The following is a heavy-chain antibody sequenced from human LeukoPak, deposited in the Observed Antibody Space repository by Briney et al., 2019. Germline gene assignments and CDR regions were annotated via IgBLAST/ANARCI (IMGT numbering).Heavy chain of an antibody. J-gene: IGHJ4*02. CDR3: ARGVVTAMPENDY. CDR1: GFTFSRYD. V-gene: IGHV3-23*05. Sequence: QTGGSLRLSCAASGFTFSRYDLSWVRQAPGKGLECVSTISRTVTTTYYADSVKGRFTISRDNSKNTLYLQMNDLRADDTAVYYCARGVVTAMPENDYWGQGTLVTVSS. CDR2: ISRTVTTT. D-gene: IGHD2-21*02.